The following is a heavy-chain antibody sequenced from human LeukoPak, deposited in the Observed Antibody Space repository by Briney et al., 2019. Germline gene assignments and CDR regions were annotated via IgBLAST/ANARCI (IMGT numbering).Heavy chain of an antibody. Sequence: GGSLRLSCAASGFTFSNHNMEWVRQAPGKGLEWISYISGRGEAIFYADSVQGRFTISRDNAKNSIYLQMNGLTAEDTAVYYCARTYGSGSLDYGGQGTLVTVSS. CDR2: ISGRGEAI. CDR1: GFTFSNHN. V-gene: IGHV3-48*01. CDR3: ARTYGSGSLDY. D-gene: IGHD2-15*01. J-gene: IGHJ4*02.